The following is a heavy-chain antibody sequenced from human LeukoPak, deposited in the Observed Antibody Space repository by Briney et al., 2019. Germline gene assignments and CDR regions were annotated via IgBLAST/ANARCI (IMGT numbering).Heavy chain of an antibody. CDR2: ISSSSSTI. J-gene: IGHJ4*02. CDR1: GSTFSSYS. V-gene: IGHV3-48*04. D-gene: IGHD3-22*01. CDR3: ARVVYDSSGYLDY. Sequence: PGGSLRLSCAASGSTFSSYSMNWVRQAPGKGLEWVSYISSSSSTIYYADSVKGRFTISRDNAKNSLYLQMNSLRAEDTAVYYCARVVYDSSGYLDYWGQGTLVTVSS.